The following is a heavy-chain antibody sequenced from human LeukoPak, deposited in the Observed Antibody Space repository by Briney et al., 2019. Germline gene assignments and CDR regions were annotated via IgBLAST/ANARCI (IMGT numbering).Heavy chain of an antibody. CDR1: GGTFSIYA. CDR3: AREAMVRGVIPTLDY. CDR2: IIPIFGTA. J-gene: IGHJ4*02. V-gene: IGHV1-69*05. D-gene: IGHD3-10*01. Sequence: SVKVSCKSSGGTFSIYAISWVRQAPGQGLEWMGGIIPIFGTANYAQKFQGRVTITTDESTSTAYMELSSLRSEDTAVYYCAREAMVRGVIPTLDYWGQGTLVTVSS.